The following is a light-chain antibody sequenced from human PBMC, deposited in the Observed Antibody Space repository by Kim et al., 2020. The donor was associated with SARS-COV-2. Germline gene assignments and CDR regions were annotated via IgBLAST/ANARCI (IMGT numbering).Light chain of an antibody. CDR1: QSVSSY. J-gene: IGKJ1*01. Sequence: EIVLTQSPATLSLSPGERATLSCRASQSVSSYLAWYQQKPGQAPRLLIYDASNRATGIPARFSGSGSGTDFTLTISSLEPEDFAVYYCQQRSGSTFGQGTKVEIK. V-gene: IGKV3-11*01. CDR2: DAS. CDR3: QQRSGST.